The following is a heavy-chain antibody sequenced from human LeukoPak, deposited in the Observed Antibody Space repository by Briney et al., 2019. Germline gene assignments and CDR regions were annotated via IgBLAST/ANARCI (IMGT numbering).Heavy chain of an antibody. V-gene: IGHV4-34*01. CDR1: GGSFSGYY. J-gene: IGHJ4*02. CDR2: INHSGST. Sequence: PSETLSLTCAVYGGSFSGYYWSWIRQPPEKGLEWIGEINHSGSTNYNPSLKSRVTISVDTSKNQFSLKLSSVTAADTAVYYCARTVSYYGSGSYYRNWGQGTLVTVSS. CDR3: ARTVSYYGSGSYYRN. D-gene: IGHD3-10*01.